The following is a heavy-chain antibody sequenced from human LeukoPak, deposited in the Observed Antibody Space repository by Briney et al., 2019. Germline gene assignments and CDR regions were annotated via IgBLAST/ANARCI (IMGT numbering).Heavy chain of an antibody. D-gene: IGHD3-3*01. CDR3: AREAMAVGFARFPIFNY. V-gene: IGHV4-59*01. Sequence: SETLSLTCTVSGGSIGTYYWSWIRQSPGKGLEWLWIVYFSGSTNYNPSLKSRLTISVATSNNQLPLNLTSVTAADTAVYYCAREAMAVGFARFPIFNYWGQGTLVPVSS. CDR1: GGSIGTYY. J-gene: IGHJ4*02. CDR2: VYFSGST.